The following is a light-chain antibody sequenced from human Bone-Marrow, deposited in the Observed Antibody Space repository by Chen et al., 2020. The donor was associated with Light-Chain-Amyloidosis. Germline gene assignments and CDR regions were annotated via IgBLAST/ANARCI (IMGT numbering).Light chain of an antibody. J-gene: IGLJ3*02. CDR3: QVWDRSSDRPV. Sequence: SYVLTQPSSVSVAPGQTATFACGGNNIGSTSVHWYQQTPGQAPLLVVYDDSDRPSGIPERLSGYNSGNTATLTISRVEAGDEADYYCQVWDRSSDRPVFGGGTKLTVL. CDR2: DDS. V-gene: IGLV3-21*02. CDR1: NIGSTS.